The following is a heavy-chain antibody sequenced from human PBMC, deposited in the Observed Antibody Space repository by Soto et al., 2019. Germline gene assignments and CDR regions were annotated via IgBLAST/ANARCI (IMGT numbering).Heavy chain of an antibody. CDR1: GFTFSGHW. CDR2: IKSDESST. Sequence: EVQLVESGGGLVQPGGSLRLSCAASGFTFSGHWMHWVHQAPGKGLVWLSRIKSDESSTSYADSVKGRITISRDNAKNTLYLQIHSLTVEDTAVYYCARGGAGARNYYNGMDVWGQGTTVTVSS. V-gene: IGHV3-74*01. J-gene: IGHJ6*02. CDR3: ARGGAGARNYYNGMDV. D-gene: IGHD1-26*01.